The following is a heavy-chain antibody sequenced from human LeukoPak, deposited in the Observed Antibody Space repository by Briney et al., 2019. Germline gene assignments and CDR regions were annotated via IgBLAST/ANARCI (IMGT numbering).Heavy chain of an antibody. J-gene: IGHJ2*01. V-gene: IGHV4-34*01. CDR2: INHSGST. CDR1: GGSFSGYY. D-gene: IGHD5-18*01. CDR3: ARVHAWIQLWYLKDPHWYFDL. Sequence: SETLSLTCAVYGGSFSGYYWSWIRQPPGKGLEWTGEINHSGSTNYNPSLKSRVTISVDTSKNQFSLKLSSVTAADTAVYYCARVHAWIQLWYLKDPHWYFDLWGRGTLVTVSS.